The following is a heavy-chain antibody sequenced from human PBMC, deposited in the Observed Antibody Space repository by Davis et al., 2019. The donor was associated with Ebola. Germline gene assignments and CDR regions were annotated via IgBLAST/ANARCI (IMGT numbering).Heavy chain of an antibody. CDR2: INLDGSEK. CDR3: ARCKGWERTPYYFDS. D-gene: IGHD4-23*01. J-gene: IGHJ4*02. Sequence: GESLKISCAASGFTFSDYWMTWVRQAPGKGPEWVANINLDGSEKYYVDSVRGRFLISRDNAKNSLHLQMNGLRAEDTALNYCARCKGWERTPYYFDSWGQGTLVTVSS. CDR1: GFTFSDYW. V-gene: IGHV3-7*01.